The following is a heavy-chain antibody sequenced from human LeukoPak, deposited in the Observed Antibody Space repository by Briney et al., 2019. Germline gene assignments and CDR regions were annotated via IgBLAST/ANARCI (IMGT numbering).Heavy chain of an antibody. CDR2: ISSSSSYI. D-gene: IGHD3-22*01. J-gene: IGHJ6*03. V-gene: IGHV3-21*04. CDR1: GFTFSSYS. Sequence: GGSLRLSCAASGFTFSSYSMNWVRQAPGKGLEWVSSISSSSSYIYYADSVKGRFTISRDNSKNTLYLQMNSLRAEDTAVYYCAKSEGPYYYDSSGYYYDYYMDVWGKGTTVTISS. CDR3: AKSEGPYYYDSSGYYYDYYMDV.